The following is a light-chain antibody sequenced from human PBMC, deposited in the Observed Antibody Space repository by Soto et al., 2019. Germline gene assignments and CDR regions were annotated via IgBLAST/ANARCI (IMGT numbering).Light chain of an antibody. V-gene: IGKV1-5*01. CDR2: DAS. CDR1: QKIHSW. Sequence: DIQMTQSPSTLSASVGVRVTITFRASQKIHSWLAWYQQKPGKAPKLLIYDASTLEGGASSRFGGSGCGNEFTLAIIFLQPDDFVTYYCEQYYTYSYTFGHGTMLESK. CDR3: EQYYTYSYT. J-gene: IGKJ2*01.